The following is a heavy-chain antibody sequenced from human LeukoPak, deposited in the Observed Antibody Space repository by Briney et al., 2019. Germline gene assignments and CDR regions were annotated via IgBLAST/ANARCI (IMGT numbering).Heavy chain of an antibody. CDR1: GFPFTNTW. D-gene: IGHD3-9*01. Sequence: GGSLRLSCAASGFPFTNTWMNWVRQAPGKGLEWVGRIKSKSGGGTTDYAAPVKGRFTISRDDSKNTLYLQMNSLKTEDTAVYYCARDWYHAFDFWGQGTMVTVSS. CDR3: ARDWYHAFDF. V-gene: IGHV3-15*07. CDR2: IKSKSGGGTT. J-gene: IGHJ3*01.